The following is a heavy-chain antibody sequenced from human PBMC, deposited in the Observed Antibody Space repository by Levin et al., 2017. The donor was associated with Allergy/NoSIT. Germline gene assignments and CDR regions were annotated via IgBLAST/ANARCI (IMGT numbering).Heavy chain of an antibody. CDR3: SRGYDDRSLYTVGY. J-gene: IGHJ4*02. Sequence: GESLKISCAASGFTFSSYWKHWVRQAPGKGLVWVSRINSGGSNTTYANSVKGRFTIYRDNATNTLYLLMNSLRAEDTAVDYCSRGYDDRSLYTVGYWGQGTLVTVSS. CDR1: GFTFSSYW. CDR2: INSGGSNT. D-gene: IGHD3-22*01. V-gene: IGHV3-74*01.